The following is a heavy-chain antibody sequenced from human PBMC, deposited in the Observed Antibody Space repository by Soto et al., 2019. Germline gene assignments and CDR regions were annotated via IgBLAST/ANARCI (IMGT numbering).Heavy chain of an antibody. V-gene: IGHV4-31*03. CDR2: IYYSGST. Sequence: SETLSLTCTVSGGSISSGGYYWSWIRQHPGKGLEWIGYIYYSGSTYYNPSLKSRVTISVDTSKNQFSLKLSSVTAADTAVYYCARDIFGVEDYGMDVWGQGTTVTVS. CDR1: GGSISSGGYY. D-gene: IGHD3-3*02. CDR3: ARDIFGVEDYGMDV. J-gene: IGHJ6*02.